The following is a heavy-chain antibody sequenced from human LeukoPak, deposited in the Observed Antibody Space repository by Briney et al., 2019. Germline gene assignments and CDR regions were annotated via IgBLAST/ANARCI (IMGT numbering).Heavy chain of an antibody. CDR2: IYYTGTT. D-gene: IGHD6-19*01. J-gene: IGHJ5*02. CDR1: GGSISSSLYH. Sequence: SETLSLTCTVSGGSISSSLYHWGWIRQSPGKNLEWLGSIYYTGTTHYNPSLKSRVTISVDTSKNQFSLKLSSVTAADTAVYYCARETRVYSSGWYGAWFDPWGQGTLVTVSS. CDR3: ARETRVYSSGWYGAWFDP. V-gene: IGHV4-39*07.